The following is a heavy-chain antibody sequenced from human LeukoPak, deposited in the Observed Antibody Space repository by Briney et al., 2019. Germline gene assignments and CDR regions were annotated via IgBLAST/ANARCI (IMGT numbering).Heavy chain of an antibody. D-gene: IGHD2-2*01. CDR3: ARVSEYCSSTSCFNDY. V-gene: IGHV4-59*12. Sequence: PSETLSLTCTVSGGSISSYYWSWIRQPPGKGLEWIGYIYHSGSTYYNPSLKSRVTISVDRSKNQFSLKLSSVTAADTAVYYCARVSEYCSSTSCFNDYWGQGTLVTVSS. CDR2: IYHSGST. J-gene: IGHJ4*02. CDR1: GGSISSYY.